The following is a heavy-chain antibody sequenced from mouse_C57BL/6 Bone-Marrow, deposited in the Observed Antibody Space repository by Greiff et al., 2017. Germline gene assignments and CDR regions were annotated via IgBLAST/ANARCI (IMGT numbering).Heavy chain of an antibody. CDR1: GYTFTDHT. V-gene: IGHV1-78*01. Sequence: LQESDAELVKPGASVKISCKVSGYTFTDHTIHWMKQRPEQGLEWIGYIYPRDGSTKYNAKFKGKATLTADKSSSTAYMQLNSLTSEDSAVYFCARRGPYYYGSYYFDYWGQGTTLTVSS. CDR3: ARRGPYYYGSYYFDY. CDR2: IYPRDGST. D-gene: IGHD1-1*01. J-gene: IGHJ2*01.